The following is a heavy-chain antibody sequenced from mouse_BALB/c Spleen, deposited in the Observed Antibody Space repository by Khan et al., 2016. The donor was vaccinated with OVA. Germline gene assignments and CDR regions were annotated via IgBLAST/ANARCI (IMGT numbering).Heavy chain of an antibody. J-gene: IGHJ2*01. CDR1: GYSITSDYA. CDR3: ARSVTISTLVATDIDY. V-gene: IGHV3-2*02. D-gene: IGHD1-1*01. Sequence: EVQLQESGPGLVKPSQSLSLTCTVTGYSITSDYAWNWIRQFPGNKLEWVGYISYSGRTSYNPSLKSRISITRDTSKNQFFLQLSSVTTEDTATCYCARSVTISTLVATDIDYWGQGTTLTVSA. CDR2: ISYSGRT.